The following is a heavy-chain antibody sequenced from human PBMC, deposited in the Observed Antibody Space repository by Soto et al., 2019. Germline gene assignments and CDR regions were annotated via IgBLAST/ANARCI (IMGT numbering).Heavy chain of an antibody. Sequence: QVQLQESGPGLVKPSETLSLTCTVSGGSISSYYWNWIRQPPGKGLEWIGYIYYSGSTNYNPSLKGRITIPVDTSKNQFSLKLSSVTAADTAVYYCARTMYNSGWYYFDYWGQGTLVTVSS. V-gene: IGHV4-59*01. J-gene: IGHJ4*02. CDR1: GGSISSYY. CDR3: ARTMYNSGWYYFDY. CDR2: IYYSGST. D-gene: IGHD6-19*01.